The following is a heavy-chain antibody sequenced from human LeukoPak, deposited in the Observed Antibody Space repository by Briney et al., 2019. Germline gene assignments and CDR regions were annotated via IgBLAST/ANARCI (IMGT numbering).Heavy chain of an antibody. CDR3: ASVLGYSYGSRDV. J-gene: IGHJ6*02. Sequence: ASETLSLTCAVYGGSFSGYYWSWIRQPPGKGLEWIGEINHSGSTNYNPSLKSRVTISVDTSKNQFSLKLSSVTAADTAVYYCASVLGYSYGSRDVWGQGTTVTVSS. V-gene: IGHV4-34*01. CDR2: INHSGST. D-gene: IGHD5-18*01. CDR1: GGSFSGYY.